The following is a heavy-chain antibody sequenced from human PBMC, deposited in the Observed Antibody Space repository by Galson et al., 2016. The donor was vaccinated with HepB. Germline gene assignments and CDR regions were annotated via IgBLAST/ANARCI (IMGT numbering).Heavy chain of an antibody. J-gene: IGHJ4*01. Sequence: PALVKPTQTLTLTCTFSGFSLTSSGEGVGWIRQPPGKALEWLSLIYWDGDKRYSPSLKSRLTITADTSKNQVVLTMNNLDPVDTATYYSAHRPRTVVVGTHFDSWGHGILVTVAS. CDR3: AHRPRTVVVGTHFDS. CDR1: GFSLTSSGEG. V-gene: IGHV2-5*02. D-gene: IGHD2-21*01. CDR2: IYWDGDK.